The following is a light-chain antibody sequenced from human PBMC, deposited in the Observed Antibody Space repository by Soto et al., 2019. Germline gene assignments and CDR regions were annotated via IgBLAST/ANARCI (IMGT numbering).Light chain of an antibody. CDR1: SSDVGGYNY. J-gene: IGLJ1*01. Sequence: QYVLTQPPSASGSPGQSVTISCTGTSSDVGGYNYVSWYQQHPGKAPKLIIYEVSKRPSGVPDRFSGSKSGNTSSLTVSGLQAEDEADYYCSSYVGSNNLYVFGTGTKVTVL. V-gene: IGLV2-8*01. CDR3: SSYVGSNNLYV. CDR2: EVS.